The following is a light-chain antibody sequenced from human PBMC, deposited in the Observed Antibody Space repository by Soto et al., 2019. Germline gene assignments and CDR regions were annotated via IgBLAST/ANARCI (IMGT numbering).Light chain of an antibody. J-gene: IGLJ1*01. CDR2: DVS. CDR3: CSYAGSPYV. CDR1: SSDVGGYKY. Sequence: ALTQPRSVSGSLGQSVTISCTGTSSDVGGYKYVSWYQQHPGKAPKLMIYDVSERPSGVPDRFSGSKSGNTASLTISGLHAEDEADYYCCSYAGSPYVFGTGTKVTVL. V-gene: IGLV2-11*01.